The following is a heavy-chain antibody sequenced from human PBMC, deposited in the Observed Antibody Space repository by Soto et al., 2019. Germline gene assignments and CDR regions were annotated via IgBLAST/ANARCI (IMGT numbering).Heavy chain of an antibody. V-gene: IGHV1-3*01. J-gene: IGHJ4*02. D-gene: IGHD2-15*01. Sequence: ASVKVSCKASGYTFTSYAMHWVRQAPGQRLEWMGWINAGNGNTKYSQRFQGRVTITRDTTASTAYMGLGSLRAEDTSLYYSASTRYSSGGSSSSFDYWGQGTPVTVSS. CDR2: INAGNGNT. CDR3: ASTRYSSGGSSSSFDY. CDR1: GYTFTSYA.